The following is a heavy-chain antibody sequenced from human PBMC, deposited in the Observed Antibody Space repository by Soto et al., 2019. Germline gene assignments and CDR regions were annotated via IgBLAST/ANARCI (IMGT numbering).Heavy chain of an antibody. V-gene: IGHV3-23*01. CDR3: TRGPPGGYGMDV. CDR2: ISSSGGTT. Sequence: GGSLRLSCAASGFTFSNYAMSWVRQAPGKGLEWVSVISSSGGTTYYADSVKGRFTISRDNAKNSLYLQMEGLRVEDTAVYYCTRGPPGGYGMDVWGQGTTVTVSS. CDR1: GFTFSNYA. D-gene: IGHD3-16*01. J-gene: IGHJ6*02.